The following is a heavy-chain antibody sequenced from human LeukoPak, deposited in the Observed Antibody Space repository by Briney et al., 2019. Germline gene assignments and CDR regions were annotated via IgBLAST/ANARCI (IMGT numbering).Heavy chain of an antibody. J-gene: IGHJ4*02. CDR2: ISYDGSNK. CDR1: GFTFSSYG. CDR3: AKLIAAAGTGDGDDY. V-gene: IGHV3-30*18. Sequence: GRSLRLSCAASGFTFSSYGMHWVRQAPGKGLEWVAVISYDGSNKYYADSVKGRFTISRDNSKNTLYLQMNSLRAEDTAVYYCAKLIAAAGTGDGDDYWGQGTLVTVSS. D-gene: IGHD6-13*01.